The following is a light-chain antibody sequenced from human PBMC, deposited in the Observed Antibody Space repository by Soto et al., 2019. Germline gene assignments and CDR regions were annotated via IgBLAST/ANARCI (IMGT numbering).Light chain of an antibody. CDR2: GAS. CDR3: QQYGTTPLT. J-gene: IGKJ4*01. Sequence: EIVLTQSPGTLSLSPGDRATLSCRASQSVSNNYLAWYQQKPGQAPRLLIYGASSRATGVPDRFSGSGSGTDFTLTISRLEPVDFAVYYCQQYGTTPLTFGGGTKVDIK. CDR1: QSVSNNY. V-gene: IGKV3-20*01.